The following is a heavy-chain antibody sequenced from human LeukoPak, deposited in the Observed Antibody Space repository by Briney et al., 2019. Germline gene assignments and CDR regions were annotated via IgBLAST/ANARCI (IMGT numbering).Heavy chain of an antibody. V-gene: IGHV1-18*04. Sequence: GASVKVSCKASGYTFTGYYMHWVRQAPGQGLEWMGWISAYNGNTNYAQKLQGRVTMTTDTSTSTAYMELRSLRSDDTAVYYCARVEKRFLGSDYWGQGTLVTVSS. CDR1: GYTFTGYY. CDR3: ARVEKRFLGSDY. CDR2: ISAYNGNT. D-gene: IGHD3-3*01. J-gene: IGHJ4*02.